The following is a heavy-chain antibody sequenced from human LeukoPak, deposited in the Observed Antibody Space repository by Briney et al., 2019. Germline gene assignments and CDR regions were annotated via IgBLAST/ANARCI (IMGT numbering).Heavy chain of an antibody. D-gene: IGHD3-22*01. J-gene: IGHJ3*02. CDR1: RYSISSGYY. V-gene: IGHV4-38-2*02. Sequence: SSETLSLTCSVSRYSISSGYYWAWIRQPPGKGLEWIGSIYHSGSAYYNASLKSRVTISVDTSKNQFSLILSSVTAADTAVYYCARANYYDTSGYSRGAFDIWGQGTMVTVSS. CDR2: IYHSGSA. CDR3: ARANYYDTSGYSRGAFDI.